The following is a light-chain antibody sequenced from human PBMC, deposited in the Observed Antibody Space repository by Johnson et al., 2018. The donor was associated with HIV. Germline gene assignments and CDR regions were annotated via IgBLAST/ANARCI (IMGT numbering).Light chain of an antibody. Sequence: QSVLTQPPSVSAAPRQKVTISCSGSSSNIGINYVSWYQQLPGTAPKLLMYENNKRPSGIPDRFSGSKSGTSATLGITGLQTGDEADYYCGTWDSSLSAYVFGTGTKVTVL. CDR2: ENN. CDR1: SSNIGINY. CDR3: GTWDSSLSAYV. V-gene: IGLV1-51*02. J-gene: IGLJ1*01.